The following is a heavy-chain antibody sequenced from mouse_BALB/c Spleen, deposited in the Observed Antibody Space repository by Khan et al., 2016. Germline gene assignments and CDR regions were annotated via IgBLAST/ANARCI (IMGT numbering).Heavy chain of an antibody. CDR2: IRTKDNNHAT. V-gene: IGHV6-6*01. Sequence: EVELVESGGGLVQPGGSMKLSCTASGFTLSDAWMDWVRQSPEKGLEWVAEIRTKDNNHATYYAESVKGRFSISRDDSKSSVYLQMNSLRPEDTGIYYCTRRGIAMDYWGQGTSVTVSS. CDR1: GFTLSDAW. CDR3: TRRGIAMDY. J-gene: IGHJ4*01.